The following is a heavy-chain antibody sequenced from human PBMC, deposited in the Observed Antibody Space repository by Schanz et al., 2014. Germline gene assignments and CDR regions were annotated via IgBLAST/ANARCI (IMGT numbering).Heavy chain of an antibody. Sequence: QVHLVQSGAEVKKPGSSVKVSCKASGGTFSSDTFSWVRQAPGQGLEWMGRLVPIAGITNYAQRFHGRVTITADKSSDTAYMELSSLRSEDTAVYYCAREVGLYDRGWFDPWGQGTLVTVSS. CDR3: AREVGLYDRGWFDP. J-gene: IGHJ5*02. V-gene: IGHV1-69*08. D-gene: IGHD3-22*01. CDR1: GGTFSSDT. CDR2: LVPIAGIT.